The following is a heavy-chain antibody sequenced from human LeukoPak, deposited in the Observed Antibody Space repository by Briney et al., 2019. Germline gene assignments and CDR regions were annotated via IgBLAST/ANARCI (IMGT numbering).Heavy chain of an antibody. CDR1: GGSFSGYY. V-gene: IGHV4-34*01. J-gene: IGHJ4*02. CDR2: INHSGST. D-gene: IGHD5-18*01. Sequence: PAEALSLTCAVYGGSFSGYYWSWIRQPPGKGLEWIGEINHSGSTNYNPSLKSRVTISVDTSKNQFSLKLSSVTAADTAVYYCARPRGYSYGYFDYRGQGTLVTVSS. CDR3: ARPRGYSYGYFDY.